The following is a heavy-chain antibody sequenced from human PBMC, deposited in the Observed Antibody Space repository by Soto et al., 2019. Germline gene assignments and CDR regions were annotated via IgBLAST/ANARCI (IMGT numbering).Heavy chain of an antibody. CDR1: GYPFTTFA. J-gene: IGHJ4*02. Sequence: QVHLVQSGAEVKKPGASVKVSCTASGYPFTTFAISRVRQAPGQGLEWMGWISAYNGNTNYAQKFQGRVTMTPDTSTSTDYRALTSLRSADTGVYYCARGGSPSDYWGQGTLVTVSS. D-gene: IGHD3-16*01. CDR2: ISAYNGNT. V-gene: IGHV1-18*01. CDR3: ARGGSPSDY.